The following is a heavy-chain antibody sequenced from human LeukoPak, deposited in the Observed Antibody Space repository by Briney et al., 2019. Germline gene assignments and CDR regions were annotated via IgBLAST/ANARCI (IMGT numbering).Heavy chain of an antibody. V-gene: IGHV3-7*03. CDR3: AKGKRYPDY. Sequence: QTGGSLRLSCAASGFTFSSYWMNWARQAPGKGLEWVASINHNGNVNYYVDSVKGRFTISRDNAKNSLYLQMDSLRVEDTAVYYCAKGKRYPDYWGQGTLVTVSS. D-gene: IGHD1-1*01. CDR1: GFTFSSYW. J-gene: IGHJ4*02. CDR2: INHNGNVN.